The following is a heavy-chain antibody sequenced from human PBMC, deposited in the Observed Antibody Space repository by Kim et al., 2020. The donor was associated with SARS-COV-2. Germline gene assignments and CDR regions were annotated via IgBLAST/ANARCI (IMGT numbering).Heavy chain of an antibody. CDR3: ARDIGDGYNQVDL. CDR1: GASISGSGYY. V-gene: IGHV4-31*03. D-gene: IGHD5-12*01. J-gene: IGHJ5*02. Sequence: SETLSLTCIVSGASISGSGYYWSWIRQHPGKALEWIGYISYSGTRYYNSSLKSRVTISLDTSKNQFSLKLSFVTAADTAVYYCARDIGDGYNQVDLWGQGTLVTVSS. CDR2: ISYSGTR.